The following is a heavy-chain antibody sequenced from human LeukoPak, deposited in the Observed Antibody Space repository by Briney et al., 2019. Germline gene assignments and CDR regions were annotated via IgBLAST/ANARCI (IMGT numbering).Heavy chain of an antibody. J-gene: IGHJ3*02. CDR3: AKDISRWGQPDQSDAFDI. CDR2: FDPEDGET. Sequence: GASVKVSCKVSGYTLTELSMHWVRQAPGKGLEWMGGFDPEDGETIYAQKFQGRVAMTEDTSTDTAYMELSSLRAEDTALYYCAKDISRWGQPDQSDAFDIWGQGTMVTVSS. CDR1: GYTLTELS. V-gene: IGHV1-24*01. D-gene: IGHD3-16*01.